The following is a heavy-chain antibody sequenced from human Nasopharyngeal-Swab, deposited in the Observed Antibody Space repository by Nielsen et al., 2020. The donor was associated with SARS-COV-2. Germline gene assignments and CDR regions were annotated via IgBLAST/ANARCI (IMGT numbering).Heavy chain of an antibody. D-gene: IGHD5-12*01. J-gene: IGHJ6*02. CDR1: GSTFSNFA. Sequence: GGSLRLSCAASGSTFSNFAMSWVRQAPGKGLEWVAVIWYDGSNKYYVDSVKGRFTISRDNSKNTVNLQMNSLRAEDTAIYYCAKDRDSGDDSDDYYHYYGMDVWGQGTTVTVSS. CDR2: IWYDGSNK. V-gene: IGHV3-33*06. CDR3: AKDRDSGDDSDDYYHYYGMDV.